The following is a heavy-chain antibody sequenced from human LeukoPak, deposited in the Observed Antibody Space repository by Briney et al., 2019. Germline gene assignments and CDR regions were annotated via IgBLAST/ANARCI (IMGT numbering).Heavy chain of an antibody. Sequence: GGSLRLSCAASGFTFSSYGMHWVRQAPGKGLEWVVFIRYDGSNKYYADSVKGRFTISRDNSKNTLYLQMNSLRAEDTAVYYCAKGFIVVVPAAFDYWGQGTLVTVSS. CDR3: AKGFIVVVPAAFDY. CDR2: IRYDGSNK. CDR1: GFTFSSYG. V-gene: IGHV3-30*02. D-gene: IGHD2-2*01. J-gene: IGHJ4*02.